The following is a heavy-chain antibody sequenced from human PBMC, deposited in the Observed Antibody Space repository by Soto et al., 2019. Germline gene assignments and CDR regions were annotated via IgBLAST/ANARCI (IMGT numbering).Heavy chain of an antibody. CDR3: ASGHGDYGFELYYYYGMDV. CDR1: GGTFSSYA. Sequence: QVQLVQSGAEAKKPGSSVKVSCKASGGTFSSYAISWVRQAPGQGLEWMGGIIPIFGTANYAQKFQGRVTITANESTSTAYMELSSLRSEDTAVYYCASGHGDYGFELYYYYGMDVWGQGTTVTVSS. D-gene: IGHD4-17*01. CDR2: IIPIFGTA. J-gene: IGHJ6*02. V-gene: IGHV1-69*01.